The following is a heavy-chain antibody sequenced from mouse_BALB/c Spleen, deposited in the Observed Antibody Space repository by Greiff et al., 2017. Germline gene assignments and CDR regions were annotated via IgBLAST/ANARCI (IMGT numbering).Heavy chain of an antibody. CDR1: GFTFSSYT. D-gene: IGHD2-10*02. Sequence: EVQGVESGGGLVQPGGSLKLSCAASGFTFSSYTMSWVRQTPEKRLEWVAYISNGGGSTYYPDTVKGRFTISRDNAKNTLYLQMSSLKSEDTAMYYCARRYGNYYAMDYWGQGTSVTVSS. J-gene: IGHJ4*01. V-gene: IGHV5-12-2*01. CDR2: ISNGGGST. CDR3: ARRYGNYYAMDY.